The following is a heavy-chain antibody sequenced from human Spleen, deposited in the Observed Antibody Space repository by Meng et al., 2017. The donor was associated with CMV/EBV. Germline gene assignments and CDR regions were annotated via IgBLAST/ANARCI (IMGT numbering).Heavy chain of an antibody. CDR1: GFTFSRHW. V-gene: IGHV3-74*01. Sequence: GESLKISCAASGFTFSRHWMHWVRQGPGKGLVWVARISSDGSSKSYADSVKGRLTISRDNAKNMLYLQMDSLRAEDTALYYCVRGTSGWSTPESFLQWGQGTPVTVSS. J-gene: IGHJ1*01. CDR3: VRGTSGWSTPESFLQ. CDR2: ISSDGSSK. D-gene: IGHD6-19*01.